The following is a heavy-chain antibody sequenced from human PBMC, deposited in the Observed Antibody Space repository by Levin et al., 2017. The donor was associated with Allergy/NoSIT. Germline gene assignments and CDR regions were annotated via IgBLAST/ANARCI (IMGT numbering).Heavy chain of an antibody. J-gene: IGHJ4*02. V-gene: IGHV1-46*03. CDR1: GYTFTNYY. Sequence: ASVKVSCKASGYTFTNYYVHWVQQAPGQGLEWVGIINPSSGSTSYAQRFQGRVTMTRDTSTSTVYMELSSLKSEDTAVYYCTRSDSSGWYVNDYWGQGSLVTVSS. CDR2: INPSSGST. D-gene: IGHD6-19*01. CDR3: TRSDSSGWYVNDY.